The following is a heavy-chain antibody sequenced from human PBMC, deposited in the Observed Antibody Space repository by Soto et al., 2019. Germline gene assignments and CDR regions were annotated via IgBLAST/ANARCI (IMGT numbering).Heavy chain of an antibody. V-gene: IGHV1-18*01. D-gene: IGHD3-10*01. CDR2: ISAYNGNR. Sequence: QVQLVQSGAEVKKPGASVKVSCKASGYTFTNYGFSWVRQAPGQRLEWMGWISAYNGNRNYAQKLQGRVTMTTDTSTGTAYMELRRLRSADTAVYYCASSFIRSQWSYGMDVWGQGTTVTVSS. CDR1: GYTFTNYG. CDR3: ASSFIRSQWSYGMDV. J-gene: IGHJ6*02.